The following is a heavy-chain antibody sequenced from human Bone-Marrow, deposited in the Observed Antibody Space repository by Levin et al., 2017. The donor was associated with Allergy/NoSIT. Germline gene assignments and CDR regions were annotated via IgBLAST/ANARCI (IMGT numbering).Heavy chain of an antibody. V-gene: IGHV3-30-3*01. J-gene: IGHJ4*02. CDR1: GFTFSDYT. Sequence: GESLKISCAASGFTFSDYTMHWVRKAPGKGLEWMAVISHDGSSKYYADSVKGRFTISRDNSKNTLHLQMSSLSSEDTAVYYCARDRGVQQWVYYFDFWGQGTLVTVST. D-gene: IGHD3-10*01. CDR2: ISHDGSSK. CDR3: ARDRGVQQWVYYFDF.